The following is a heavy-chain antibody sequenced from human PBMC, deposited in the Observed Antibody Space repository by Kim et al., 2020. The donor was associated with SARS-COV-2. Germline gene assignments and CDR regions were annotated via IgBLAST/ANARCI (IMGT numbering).Heavy chain of an antibody. CDR3: AREEDGYPNYYFDY. V-gene: IGHV1-69*04. D-gene: IGHD5-12*01. CDR1: GGTFSSYA. J-gene: IGHJ4*02. Sequence: SVKVSCKASGGTFSSYAISWVRQAPGQGLEWMGRIIPILGIANYAQKFQGRVTITADKSTSTAYMELSSLRSEDTAVYYCAREEDGYPNYYFDYWGQGTLVTVSS. CDR2: IIPILGIA.